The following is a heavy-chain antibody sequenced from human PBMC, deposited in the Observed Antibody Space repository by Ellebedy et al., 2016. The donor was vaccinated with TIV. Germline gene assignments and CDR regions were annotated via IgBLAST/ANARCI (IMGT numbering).Heavy chain of an antibody. Sequence: GESLKISCAASGFTFSNYGMYWVRQAPGKGLEWVAILWYDGSNEYYADSVKGRFTIFRDNSKNTLHLQMDTLRVEDTAVYYCATRLGEGIQLWGGFDYWGQGTLVTVSS. CDR2: LWYDGSNE. V-gene: IGHV3-33*01. CDR1: GFTFSNYG. CDR3: ATRLGEGIQLWGGFDY. J-gene: IGHJ4*02. D-gene: IGHD5-18*01.